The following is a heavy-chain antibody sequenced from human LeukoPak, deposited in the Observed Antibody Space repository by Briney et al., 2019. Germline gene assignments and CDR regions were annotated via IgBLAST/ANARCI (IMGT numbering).Heavy chain of an antibody. J-gene: IGHJ6*02. V-gene: IGHV1-69*13. Sequence: SVKVSCKASGGTFSSYAISWVRQAPGQGLEWMGGIIPIFGTANYAQKFQSRVTITADESTSTAYMELSSLRSEDTAVYYCAREAWPHYYYYYGMDVWGQGTTVTVSS. CDR1: GGTFSSYA. CDR2: IIPIFGTA. CDR3: AREAWPHYYYYYGMDV.